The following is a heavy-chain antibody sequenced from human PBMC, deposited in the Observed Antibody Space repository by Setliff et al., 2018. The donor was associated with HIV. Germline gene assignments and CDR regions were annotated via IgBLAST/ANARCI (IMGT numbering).Heavy chain of an antibody. V-gene: IGHV3-23*01. Sequence: PGGSLRLSCAASGFTFSSDWMSWVRQAPGKGLEWVSVISGSGDRTFYADPVKGRFTISRDNSKNTLYLQINGLRVEDTAIYYCAKDGISGGAYPPYYFDYWGHGTLVTVSS. CDR3: AKDGISGGAYPPYYFDY. CDR2: ISGSGDRT. D-gene: IGHD2-15*01. J-gene: IGHJ4*01. CDR1: GFTFSSDW.